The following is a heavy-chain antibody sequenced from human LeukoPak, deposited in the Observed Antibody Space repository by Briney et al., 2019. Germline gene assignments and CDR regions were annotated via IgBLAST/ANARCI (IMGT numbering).Heavy chain of an antibody. D-gene: IGHD6-13*01. CDR2: IWYDGTNT. Sequence: GGSLRLSCAASGFTFSSHGMHWVRQAPGKGLEWVTFIWYDGTNTNYADSVKGRFTISRDNAKNSLYLQMNSLRAEDTALYYCARSGQLDYYYYYYMDVWGKGTTVTVSS. CDR3: ARSGQLDYYYYYYMDV. CDR1: GFTFSSHG. J-gene: IGHJ6*03. V-gene: IGHV3-33*01.